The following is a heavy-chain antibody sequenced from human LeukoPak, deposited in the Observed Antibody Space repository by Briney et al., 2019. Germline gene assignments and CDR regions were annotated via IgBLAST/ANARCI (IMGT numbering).Heavy chain of an antibody. D-gene: IGHD5-18*01. CDR1: GFTFSSYA. J-gene: IGHJ4*02. CDR2: ISGSGGST. Sequence: PGGSLRLSCAASGFTFSSYAMSWVRQAPRKGLECVSAISGSGGSTYYADSVKGRFTISRDNSKNTLYLQMNSLRAEDTAVYYCAKTVNTAMVPFDYWGQGTLVTVSS. V-gene: IGHV3-23*01. CDR3: AKTVNTAMVPFDY.